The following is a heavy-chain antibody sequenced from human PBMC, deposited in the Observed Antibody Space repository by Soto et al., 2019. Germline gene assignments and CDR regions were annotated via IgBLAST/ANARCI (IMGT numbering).Heavy chain of an antibody. CDR2: IIPLFGTT. J-gene: IGHJ5*02. CDR3: ARAAIHGSSWYFWFDP. V-gene: IGHV1-69*13. CDR1: GYTFTSYG. Sequence: SVKVSCKASGYTFTSYGISWVRQAPGQGLEWMGGIIPLFGTTNYAQKFKGRVTISADESTSTAYMELSSLTSEDAAVYYCARAAIHGSSWYFWFDPWGQGTLVTVSS. D-gene: IGHD6-13*01.